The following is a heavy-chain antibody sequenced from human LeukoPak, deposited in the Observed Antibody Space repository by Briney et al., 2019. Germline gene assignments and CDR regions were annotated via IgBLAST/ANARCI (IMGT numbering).Heavy chain of an antibody. D-gene: IGHD3-10*01. J-gene: IGHJ4*02. Sequence: GASVKVSCKASGYTFTSYGISWVRQAPGQGLEWMGWISAYNGNTNYAQKLQGRVTMTTDTSTSTAYMELRSLRSDDTAVHYYASGVNCGSGGHSFDYWGQGTLVTVSS. V-gene: IGHV1-18*01. CDR3: ASGVNCGSGGHSFDY. CDR1: GYTFTSYG. CDR2: ISAYNGNT.